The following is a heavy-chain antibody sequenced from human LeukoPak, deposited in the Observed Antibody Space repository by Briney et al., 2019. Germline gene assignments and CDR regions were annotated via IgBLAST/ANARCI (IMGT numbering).Heavy chain of an antibody. D-gene: IGHD4-23*01. CDR3: ARGGNSGTLGDY. V-gene: IGHV3-23*01. CDR1: GFTFSSYA. Sequence: GGSLRLSCAASGFTFSSYAMSWVRQAPGKGLEWVSAISGSGGSTYYADSVKGRFTISRDNSKNTLYLQMNSLRAEDTAVYYCARGGNSGTLGDYWGQGTLVTVSS. CDR2: ISGSGGST. J-gene: IGHJ4*02.